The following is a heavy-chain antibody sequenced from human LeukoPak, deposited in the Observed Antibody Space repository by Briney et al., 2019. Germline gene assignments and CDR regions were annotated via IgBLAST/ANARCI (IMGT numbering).Heavy chain of an antibody. CDR2: IYWDDDK. D-gene: IGHD6-13*01. V-gene: IGHV2-5*02. J-gene: IGHJ6*03. Sequence: SGPTLVNPTQTLTLTCTFSGLSLSTSGVGVGWIRQPPGKALEWLALIYWDDDKRYSPSLKSRLTITKDTSKNQVVLTMTNMDPVDTATYYCAHSDLGQQGGYYYYYYMDVWGKGTTVTVSS. CDR3: AHSDLGQQGGYYYYYYMDV. CDR1: GLSLSTSGVG.